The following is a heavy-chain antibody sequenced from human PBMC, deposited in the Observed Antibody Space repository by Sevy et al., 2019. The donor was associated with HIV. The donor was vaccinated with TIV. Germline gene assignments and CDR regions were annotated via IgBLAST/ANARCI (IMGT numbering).Heavy chain of an antibody. CDR2: ISYAGDNK. Sequence: GGSLRLSCAASGFAFSDYAMHWVRQAPGKGQEWVAAISYAGDNKYFADSVKGRFTVSKDNSKNTLYLEMNSLRAEDTAVYYCAKAHADCSGGTCYTAHYYYDMDVWGRGATVTVSS. J-gene: IGHJ6*02. CDR3: AKAHADCSGGTCYTAHYYYDMDV. V-gene: IGHV3-30*18. CDR1: GFAFSDYA. D-gene: IGHD2-15*01.